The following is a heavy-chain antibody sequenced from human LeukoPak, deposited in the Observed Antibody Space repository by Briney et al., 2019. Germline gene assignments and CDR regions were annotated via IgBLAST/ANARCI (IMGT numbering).Heavy chain of an antibody. CDR2: ISYDGSNK. CDR3: AKDLEEQWLVLDY. Sequence: PGGSLRLSCAASGFTFSSYGMHWVRQAPGKGLEWVAVISYDGSNKYYADSVKGRFTIFRDNSKNTLYLQMNSLRAEDTAVYYCAKDLEEQWLVLDYWGQGTLVTVSS. D-gene: IGHD6-19*01. CDR1: GFTFSSYG. V-gene: IGHV3-30*18. J-gene: IGHJ4*02.